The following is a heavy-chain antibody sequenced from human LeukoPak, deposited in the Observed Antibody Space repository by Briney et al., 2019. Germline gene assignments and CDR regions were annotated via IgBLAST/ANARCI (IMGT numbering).Heavy chain of an antibody. J-gene: IGHJ4*02. Sequence: GGSLRLSCAASGFTFSSYSMNWVRQAPGKGLEWVSYISSSSSTIYYADSVKGRFTISRDNAKNSLYLQMNSLRAEDTAVYYCARDTYGDYDEFDYWGQGTLVTVSS. CDR2: ISSSSSTI. V-gene: IGHV3-48*01. CDR1: GFTFSSYS. CDR3: ARDTYGDYDEFDY. D-gene: IGHD4-17*01.